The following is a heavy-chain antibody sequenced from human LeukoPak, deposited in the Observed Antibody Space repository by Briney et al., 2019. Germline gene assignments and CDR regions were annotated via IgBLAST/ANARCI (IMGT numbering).Heavy chain of an antibody. Sequence: PGRPLGLSCTASGFTFSSYGMHWVRQAPGKGLEWVAVISYDGSNKYYGDSLKGRFTISRDNSKNTLYLQMNNLRAEDTAVYYCAKVCRYSYGLVYSYYGMDVWGQGTTVTVSS. CDR1: GFTFSSYG. J-gene: IGHJ6*02. V-gene: IGHV3-30*18. CDR2: ISYDGSNK. D-gene: IGHD5-18*01. CDR3: AKVCRYSYGLVYSYYGMDV.